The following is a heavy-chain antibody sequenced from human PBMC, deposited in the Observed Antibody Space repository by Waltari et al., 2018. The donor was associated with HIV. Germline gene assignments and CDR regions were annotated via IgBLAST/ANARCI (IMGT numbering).Heavy chain of an antibody. CDR1: GFPFGSYC. D-gene: IGHD1-26*01. V-gene: IGHV3-7*01. CDR3: ARVVRDYYFDY. J-gene: IGHJ4*02. CDR2: IKQDGSEK. Sequence: EVQLVESGGGLVPPGGSLRLSCAASGFPFGSYCMSWVRQAPGKGLEWVANIKQDGSEKYYVDSVKGRFTISRDNAKNSLYLQMNSLRAEDTAVYYCARVVRDYYFDYWGQGTLVTVSS.